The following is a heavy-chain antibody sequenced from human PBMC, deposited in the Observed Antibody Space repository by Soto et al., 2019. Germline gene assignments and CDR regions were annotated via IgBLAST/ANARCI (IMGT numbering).Heavy chain of an antibody. Sequence: SETLSLTCDVSGGSITSGGYSWNWIRQSPGKGLECIGYIYQGGTSFYNPSLKSRVIISIDRSKNQFPLSLNSVTAADSAVYYCARGYYGMAVWGQGTTVTVSS. J-gene: IGHJ6*02. V-gene: IGHV4-30-2*06. CDR1: GGSITSGGYS. CDR2: IYQGGTS. CDR3: ARGYYGMAV.